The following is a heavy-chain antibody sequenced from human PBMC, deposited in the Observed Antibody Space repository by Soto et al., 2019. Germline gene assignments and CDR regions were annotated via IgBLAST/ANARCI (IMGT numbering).Heavy chain of an antibody. CDR3: ARGRSSSWYWFDP. D-gene: IGHD6-13*01. V-gene: IGHV4-31*03. CDR2: IYYSGST. J-gene: IGHJ5*02. CDR1: GGSISSGGYY. Sequence: QVQLQESGPGLVKPSQTLSLTCTVSGGSISSGGYYWSWIRQHPGKGLEWIGYIYYSGSTYYNPSLKSRVTISVDTSTNPFSLKLSSVTAADTAVYYCARGRSSSWYWFDPWCQGTMVTVSS.